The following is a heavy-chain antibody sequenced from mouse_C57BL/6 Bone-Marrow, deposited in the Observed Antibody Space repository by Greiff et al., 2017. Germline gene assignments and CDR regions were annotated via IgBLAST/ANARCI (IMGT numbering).Heavy chain of an antibody. CDR3: ARACYLWFAY. CDR1: GYSITSGYD. Sequence: EVQLVESGPGMVKPSQSLSLTCTVTGYSITSGYDWHWIRHFPGNKLEWMGYISYSGSTNYNPSLNSRISITHDTSKNHFFLKLNSVTTEDTATYYCARACYLWFAYWGQGTLVTVSA. J-gene: IGHJ3*01. CDR2: ISYSGST. D-gene: IGHD2-12*01. V-gene: IGHV3-1*01.